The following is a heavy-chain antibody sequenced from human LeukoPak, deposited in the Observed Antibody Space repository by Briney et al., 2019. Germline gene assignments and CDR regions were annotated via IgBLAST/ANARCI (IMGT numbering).Heavy chain of an antibody. Sequence: SETLFLTCTVSGGSISSYYWSWIRQPPGKGLEWIGYIYYSGNANYNPSLKSRVTISVDTSKNQFSLNLSSVTAADTAVYYCARDRPGQGGTYDWGQGTLVTVSS. J-gene: IGHJ4*02. CDR3: ARDRPGQGGTYD. CDR2: IYYSGNA. D-gene: IGHD1-26*01. CDR1: GGSISSYY. V-gene: IGHV4-59*01.